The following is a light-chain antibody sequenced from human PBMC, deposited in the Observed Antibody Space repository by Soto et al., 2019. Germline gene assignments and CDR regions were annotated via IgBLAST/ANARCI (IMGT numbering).Light chain of an antibody. CDR3: QQRSL. Sequence: EIVLTQSPATLSLSPGERATLSCRASQSVSSYLAWYQQKPGQAPRLLIYDASNRATGIPARFSGSGSVTDFTLTISSLQPEDDAVDYCQQRSLFGQGTKLEIK. CDR1: QSVSSY. J-gene: IGKJ2*01. V-gene: IGKV3-11*01. CDR2: DAS.